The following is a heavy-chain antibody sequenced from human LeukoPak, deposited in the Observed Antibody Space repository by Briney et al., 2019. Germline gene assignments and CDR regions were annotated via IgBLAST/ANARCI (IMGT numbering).Heavy chain of an antibody. CDR3: ARDGGSPRNGNWFDP. Sequence: ASVKVSCKASGYTFTSYDINWVRQATGQGLEWMGWMNPNSGNTGYAQKFQGRVTITRNTSISTAYMELSSLRSDDTAVYYCARDGGSPRNGNWFDPWGQGTLVTVSS. V-gene: IGHV1-8*03. J-gene: IGHJ5*02. CDR1: GYTFTSYD. CDR2: MNPNSGNT. D-gene: IGHD1-26*01.